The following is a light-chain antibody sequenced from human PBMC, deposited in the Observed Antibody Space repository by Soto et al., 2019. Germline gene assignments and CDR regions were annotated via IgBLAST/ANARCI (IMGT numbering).Light chain of an antibody. V-gene: IGKV1-5*03. J-gene: IGKJ1*01. CDR3: QQYDTYPWT. CDR2: RTS. Sequence: DIQMTQSPSTLSASVGDRVTIACRASQSINIWLAWYQQKPGKAPNLLIYRTSSLESGVPSRFSGSGSGTEFTLTISGLQPDDFASYYWQQYDTYPWTFGQGTKVEIK. CDR1: QSINIW.